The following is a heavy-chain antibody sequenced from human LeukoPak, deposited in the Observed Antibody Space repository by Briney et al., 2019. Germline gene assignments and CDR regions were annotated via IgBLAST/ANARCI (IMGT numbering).Heavy chain of an antibody. D-gene: IGHD6-19*01. V-gene: IGHV3-74*01. Sequence: TGGSLRLSCAASGFTFSKYWMLWVRQAPGKGLESVSRINTDGTVTIYADSVKGRFTVSRDNADNTMFLQMNSVRDEDTAVYYCATKQWLAPPPDSWGQGTPVTVSS. CDR2: INTDGTVT. J-gene: IGHJ4*02. CDR1: GFTFSKYW. CDR3: ATKQWLAPPPDS.